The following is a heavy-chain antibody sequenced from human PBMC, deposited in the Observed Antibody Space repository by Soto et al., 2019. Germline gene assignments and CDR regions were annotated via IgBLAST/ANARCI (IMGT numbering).Heavy chain of an antibody. CDR2: IYPGDSDT. CDR3: ARQLARTVVTRIYDAFDI. D-gene: IGHD2-21*02. CDR1: GYSFTSYW. V-gene: IGHV5-51*01. Sequence: EVQLVQSGAEVKKPGESLKISCKGSGYSFTSYWIGWVRQMPGKGLEWMGIIYPGDSDTRYSPSFQGQVTISADKSISTAYLQWSSLKASDTAMYYCARQLARTVVTRIYDAFDIWGQGTMVTVSS. J-gene: IGHJ3*02.